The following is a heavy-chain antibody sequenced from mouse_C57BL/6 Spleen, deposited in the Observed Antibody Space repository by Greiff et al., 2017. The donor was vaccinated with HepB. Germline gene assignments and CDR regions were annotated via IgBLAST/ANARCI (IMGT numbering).Heavy chain of an antibody. J-gene: IGHJ1*03. CDR1: GYTFTDYE. D-gene: IGHD4-1*01. CDR2: IDPETGGT. Sequence: VQLQQSGAELVRPGASVTLSCKASGYTFTDYEMHWVKQTPVHGLEWIGAIDPETGGTAYNQKFKGKAILTADKSSSTAYMELRSLTSEDSAVYYCTRGLAGTGYFDVWGTGTTVTVSS. V-gene: IGHV1-15*01. CDR3: TRGLAGTGYFDV.